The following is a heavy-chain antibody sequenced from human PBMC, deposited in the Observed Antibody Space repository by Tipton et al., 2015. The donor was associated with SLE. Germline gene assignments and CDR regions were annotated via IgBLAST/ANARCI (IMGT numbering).Heavy chain of an antibody. V-gene: IGHV4-31*03. CDR1: GGSVSSGGYY. Sequence: TLSLTCTVSGGSVSSGGYYWNWIRQHPGKGLEWIGHIYFSGSTYYNPSLKSRLTIILHRSKNQFSLEVTSVTAADTAVYYCARKEDLRYYYALDDWGQGTTVTVSS. CDR2: IYFSGST. CDR3: ARKEDLRYYYALDD. J-gene: IGHJ6*02.